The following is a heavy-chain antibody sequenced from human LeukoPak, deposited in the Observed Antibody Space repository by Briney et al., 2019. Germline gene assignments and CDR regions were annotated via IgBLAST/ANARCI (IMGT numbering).Heavy chain of an antibody. Sequence: SVKVSCKASGGTFSSYAISWVRQAPGQGLEWMGRIIPILGIANYAQKFQGRVTITADKSTSTAYMELSSLRSEDTAVYYCARDGYNYGVGYWGQGTLVTVSS. CDR1: GGTFSSYA. CDR3: ARDGYNYGVGY. CDR2: IIPILGIA. J-gene: IGHJ4*02. V-gene: IGHV1-69*04. D-gene: IGHD5-24*01.